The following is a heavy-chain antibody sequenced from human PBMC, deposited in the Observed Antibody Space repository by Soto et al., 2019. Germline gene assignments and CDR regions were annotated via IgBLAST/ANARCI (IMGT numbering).Heavy chain of an antibody. CDR1: GGSFSGYY. V-gene: IGHV4-34*01. J-gene: IGHJ6*02. Sequence: SETLSLTCAVYGGSFSGYYWSWIRQPPGKGLEWIGEINHSGSTNYNPSLKSRVTISVDTSKNQFSLKLSSVTAADTAVYYCARIRYNWNYVSLYYHYGMDVWGQGTTVTVSS. D-gene: IGHD1-7*01. CDR3: ARIRYNWNYVSLYYHYGMDV. CDR2: INHSGST.